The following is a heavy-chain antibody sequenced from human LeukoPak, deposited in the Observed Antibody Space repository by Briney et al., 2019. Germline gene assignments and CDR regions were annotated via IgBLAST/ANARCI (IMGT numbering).Heavy chain of an antibody. D-gene: IGHD3-10*01. CDR3: TTDYGSGSYHYFNY. CDR1: GFTFSHAW. V-gene: IGHV3-15*01. Sequence: GGSLRLSCAASGFTFSHAWMSWVRQAPGKGLEWVGRIKSKTDGGTTDYAAPVKGRFTISRDDSKNTLYLQMNSLKTEDTAVFYCTTDYGSGSYHYFNYWGQGTLVTVSS. J-gene: IGHJ4*02. CDR2: IKSKTDGGTT.